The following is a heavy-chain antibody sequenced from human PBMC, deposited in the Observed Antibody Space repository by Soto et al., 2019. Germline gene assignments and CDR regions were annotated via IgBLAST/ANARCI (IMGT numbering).Heavy chain of an antibody. CDR2: LSGSGVST. D-gene: IGHD3-22*01. CDR1: GFALSDYA. CDR3: AKIESRFYYDSSGYYPFDY. V-gene: IGHV3-23*01. J-gene: IGHJ4*02. Sequence: RLSCADSGFALSDYAMTWVRQAPGKGLEWVSALSGSGVSTYYADSVTGRFTISRDNSKNTVYLQMNSLRAEDTAVYYCAKIESRFYYDSSGYYPFDYWGQGTLVTVSS.